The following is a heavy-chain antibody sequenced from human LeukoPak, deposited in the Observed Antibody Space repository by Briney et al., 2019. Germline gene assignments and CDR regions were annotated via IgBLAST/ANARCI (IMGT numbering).Heavy chain of an antibody. CDR2: ISSSSSYI. Sequence: GGSLRPSCAASGFTFSSYSMNWVRQAPGKGLEWVSSISSSSSYIYYADSVKGRFTISRDNAKNSLYLQMNSLRAEDTAVYYCARVVSESHDAFDIWGQGTMVTVSS. CDR3: ARVVSESHDAFDI. J-gene: IGHJ3*02. D-gene: IGHD5/OR15-5a*01. CDR1: GFTFSSYS. V-gene: IGHV3-21*01.